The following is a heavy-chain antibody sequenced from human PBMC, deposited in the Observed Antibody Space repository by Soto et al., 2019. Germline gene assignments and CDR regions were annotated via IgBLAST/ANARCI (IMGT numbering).Heavy chain of an antibody. CDR2: ISAYNGNT. D-gene: IGHD3-22*01. V-gene: IGHV1-18*01. CDR3: ARDGLASGYYYGGWFDP. Sequence: ASVKVSCKASGYTFTSYGISWVRQAPGQGLEWMGWISAYNGNTNYAQKLQGRVTMTTDTSTSTVYMELRSLRSDDTAVYYCARDGLASGYYYGGWFDPWGQGTLVTVSS. CDR1: GYTFTSYG. J-gene: IGHJ5*02.